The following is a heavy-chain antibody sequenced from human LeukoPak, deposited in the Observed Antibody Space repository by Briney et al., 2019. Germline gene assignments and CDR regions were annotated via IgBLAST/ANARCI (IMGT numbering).Heavy chain of an antibody. J-gene: IGHJ4*02. V-gene: IGHV4-39*07. CDR1: GGSISSSSYY. Sequence: SETLSLTCTVSGGSISSSSYYWGWIRQPPGKGLEWIGSIYYSGSTYYNPSLKSRVTISVDTSKNQFSLKLSSVTAADTAVYYCARDGFGDYSWGGQGTLVTVSS. CDR3: ARDGFGDYSW. D-gene: IGHD4-17*01. CDR2: IYYSGST.